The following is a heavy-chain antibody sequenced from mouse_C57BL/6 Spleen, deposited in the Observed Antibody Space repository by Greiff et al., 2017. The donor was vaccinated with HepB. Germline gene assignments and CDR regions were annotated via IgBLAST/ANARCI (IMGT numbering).Heavy chain of an antibody. D-gene: IGHD1-1*01. V-gene: IGHV1-22*01. CDR3: ARGGGSSPYYFDY. CDR2: INPNNGGT. Sequence: VQLQQSGSELVKPGASVKMSCKASGYTFTDYNMHWVKQSHGKSLEWIGYINPNNGGTSYNQKFKGKATLTVNKSSSTAYMELRSLTSEDSAVYYCARGGGSSPYYFDYWGQGTTLTVSS. CDR1: GYTFTDYN. J-gene: IGHJ2*01.